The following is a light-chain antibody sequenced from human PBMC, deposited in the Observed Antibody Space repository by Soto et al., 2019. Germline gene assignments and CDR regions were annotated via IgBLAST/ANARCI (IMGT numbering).Light chain of an antibody. CDR2: GAS. CDR1: QSVSSN. Sequence: IVLPQSPGTLSLSPGERATLSFGASQSVSSNLAWYQQNPGQPPRLLIYGASTRATGIPARFSGGGSGTDFTLTISSLEPEEFAVYYCQQRSCGPPITVGQGTRLDIK. CDR3: QQRSCGPPIT. V-gene: IGKV3-11*01. J-gene: IGKJ5*01.